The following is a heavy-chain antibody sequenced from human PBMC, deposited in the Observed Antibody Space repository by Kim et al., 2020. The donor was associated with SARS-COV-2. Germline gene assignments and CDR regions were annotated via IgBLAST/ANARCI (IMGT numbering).Heavy chain of an antibody. J-gene: IGHJ4*02. Sequence: GNTGYAQKFQGRVTMTRNTSISTAYMELSSLRSEDTAVYYCARGGIMARGWGQGTLVTVSS. V-gene: IGHV1-8*01. D-gene: IGHD3-10*01. CDR3: ARGGIMARG. CDR2: GNT.